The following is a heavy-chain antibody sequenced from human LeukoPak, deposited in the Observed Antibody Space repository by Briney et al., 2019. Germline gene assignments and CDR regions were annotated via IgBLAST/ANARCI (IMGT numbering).Heavy chain of an antibody. V-gene: IGHV4-30-2*01. J-gene: IGHJ5*02. Sequence: PSETLSLTCAVSGGSISSGGYSWSWIRQPPGKGLEWIGYIYHSGSTYYNPSLKSRVTISVDRSKNQFSLKLSSVTAADTAVYYCAREVRGNNGYWFDPWGQGTLVTASS. D-gene: IGHD3-10*01. CDR2: IYHSGST. CDR1: GGSISSGGYS. CDR3: AREVRGNNGYWFDP.